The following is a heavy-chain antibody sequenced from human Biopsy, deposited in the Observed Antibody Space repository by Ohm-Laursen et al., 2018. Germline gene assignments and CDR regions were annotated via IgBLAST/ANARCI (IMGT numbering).Heavy chain of an antibody. J-gene: IGHJ4*02. Sequence: SETLSLTCSVSGVYISDYYWSWIRQPPGGGLEWVGSIYYSGSTNYNPSLKSRVTISADTSKSQLSLHLTSVTAADTAVYYCASRGLVMASDYYFDDWGQGTLVTVSS. CDR1: GVYISDYY. CDR2: IYYSGST. V-gene: IGHV4-59*08. CDR3: ASRGLVMASDYYFDD. D-gene: IGHD3/OR15-3a*01.